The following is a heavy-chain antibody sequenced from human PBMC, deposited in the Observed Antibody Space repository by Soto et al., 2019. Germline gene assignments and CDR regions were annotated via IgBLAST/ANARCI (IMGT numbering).Heavy chain of an antibody. CDR1: VFTFSDYY. Sequence: GALRLSCAASVFTFSDYYMSWIRQAPGKGLEWVSYISSSGTTIYHADSVKGRFTTSRDNAKNSLYLQMNSLRAEDTAVYYCARERLRTGDYWGQGTLVTVSS. CDR2: ISSSGTTI. V-gene: IGHV3-11*01. D-gene: IGHD3-3*01. J-gene: IGHJ4*02. CDR3: ARERLRTGDY.